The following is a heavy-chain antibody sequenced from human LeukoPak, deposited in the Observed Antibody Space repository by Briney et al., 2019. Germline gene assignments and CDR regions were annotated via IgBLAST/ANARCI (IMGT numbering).Heavy chain of an antibody. CDR2: IKPNSGDT. J-gene: IGHJ5*02. CDR3: ARDRRVRGVSNWFDP. V-gene: IGHV1-2*02. CDR1: GYSFADYY. D-gene: IGHD3-10*01. Sequence: ASVKVSCKASGYSFADYYMHWVRQAPGQGLEWMGWIKPNSGDTRSAQKFQGRVIMTRDTSTGTAYMELSSLRYDDTAVYYCARDRRVRGVSNWFDPWGQGTLVTVSS.